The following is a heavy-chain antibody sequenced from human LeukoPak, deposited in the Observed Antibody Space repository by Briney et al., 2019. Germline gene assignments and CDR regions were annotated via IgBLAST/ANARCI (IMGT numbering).Heavy chain of an antibody. D-gene: IGHD6-19*01. CDR3: ARGKGSGWTFDY. CDR1: GGSFSGYY. J-gene: IGHJ4*02. CDR2: INHSGST. V-gene: IGHV4-34*01. Sequence: SETLSLTCAVYGGSFSGYYWTWIRQPPRKGLEWIGEINHSGSTNYNPSLKSRVTISVDTSKNQFSLKLSSVTAADTAVYYCARGKGSGWTFDYGGEGTLVTVSS.